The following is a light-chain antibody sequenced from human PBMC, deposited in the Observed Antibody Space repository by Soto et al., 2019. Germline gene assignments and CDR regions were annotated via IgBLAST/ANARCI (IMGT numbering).Light chain of an antibody. CDR2: AAS. CDR1: QSLSSGF. Sequence: EIVLTQSPGTLSLSPGESGTLSCRASQSLSSGFLAWYQQRPGQAPRLLIYAASSRATGIPDRFSGTGSGTDFTLTISGLEPEDFAVYYCQQFASLPRTFGQGTKV. J-gene: IGKJ1*01. CDR3: QQFASLPRT. V-gene: IGKV3-20*01.